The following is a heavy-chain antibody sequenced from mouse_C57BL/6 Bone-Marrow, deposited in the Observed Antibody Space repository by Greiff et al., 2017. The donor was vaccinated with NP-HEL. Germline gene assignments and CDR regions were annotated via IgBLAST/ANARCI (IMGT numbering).Heavy chain of an antibody. Sequence: VQLQQSGAELVKPGASVKVSCKASGYTFTSYWMHWVKQRPGQGLEWIGRIHPADSDTNYNQKFKGKATLTVDKSSSTAYMQLSSLTSEDAAVYYCAKGTTVVAAYYAMDYWGQGTSVTVSS. D-gene: IGHD1-1*01. V-gene: IGHV1-74*01. CDR3: AKGTTVVAAYYAMDY. CDR1: GYTFTSYW. CDR2: IHPADSDT. J-gene: IGHJ4*01.